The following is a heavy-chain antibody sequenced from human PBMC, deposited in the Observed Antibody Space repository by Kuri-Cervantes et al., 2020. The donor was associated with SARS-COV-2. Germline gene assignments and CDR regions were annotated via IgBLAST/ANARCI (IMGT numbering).Heavy chain of an antibody. CDR2: INHSGNT. Sequence: PCAVSGGPISSSSYYWGWIRQPPGKGMEWIGEINHSGNTNYDPSLKSRVPISIDPSKNQFSLKLSSVAAADTAVYYCARQRGGFLEWLLYYDYWGQGTLVTVSS. CDR3: ARQRGGFLEWLLYYDY. V-gene: IGHV4-39*01. J-gene: IGHJ4*02. D-gene: IGHD3-3*01. CDR1: GGPISSSSYY.